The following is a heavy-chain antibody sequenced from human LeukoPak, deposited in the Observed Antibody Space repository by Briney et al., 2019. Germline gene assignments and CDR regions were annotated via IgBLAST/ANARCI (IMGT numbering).Heavy chain of an antibody. J-gene: IGHJ4*02. V-gene: IGHV3-23*01. CDR1: GFTFSSYA. CDR2: ISGSGGST. D-gene: IGHD3-10*01. CDR3: AKVSGLLWFGELSPFFDY. Sequence: GGSLRLSCAASGFTFSSYAMSWVRQAPGKGLEWVSAISGSGGSTYYADSVKGRFTISRDNSKNTLYLQMNSLRAEDTAVYYCAKVSGLLWFGELSPFFDYWGQGTLVTVSS.